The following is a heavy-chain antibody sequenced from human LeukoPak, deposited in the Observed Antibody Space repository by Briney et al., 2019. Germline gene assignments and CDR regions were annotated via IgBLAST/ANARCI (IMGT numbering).Heavy chain of an antibody. CDR2: ISGIGTST. V-gene: IGHV3-23*01. CDR1: GFTFSSYA. Sequence: GGSLRLSCAASGFTFSSYAMSWVRQAPGKGLEWVSTISGIGTSTYSADSVKGRFTISRDNSKNTLFLQMNSLRADDTAVYYCATPTTVVIRAAFDIWGQGTMVTVSS. J-gene: IGHJ3*02. CDR3: ATPTTVVIRAAFDI. D-gene: IGHD4-23*01.